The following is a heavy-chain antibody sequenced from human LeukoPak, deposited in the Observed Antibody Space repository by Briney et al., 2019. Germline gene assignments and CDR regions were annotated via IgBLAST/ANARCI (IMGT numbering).Heavy chain of an antibody. Sequence: ASVKVSCKVSGYTLTELSMHWVRQAPGKGLEWMGGFDPEDGETIYAQKFQGRVTMTRDTSTSTVYMELSGLRSEDTAVYYCARAYNWNDAFDYWGQGTLVTVSS. CDR1: GYTLTELS. V-gene: IGHV1-24*01. J-gene: IGHJ4*02. D-gene: IGHD1-20*01. CDR3: ARAYNWNDAFDY. CDR2: FDPEDGET.